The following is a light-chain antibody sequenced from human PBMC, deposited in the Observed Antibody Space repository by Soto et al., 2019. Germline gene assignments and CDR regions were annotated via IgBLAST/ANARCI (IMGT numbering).Light chain of an antibody. CDR1: QSVSSN. CDR2: GAS. Sequence: EIVMTQSPATLSVSPGERATLSCRASQSVSSNLAWYQQKPGQAPRLLIYGASTRATGIPARFRGSGSGTEFTLTISSLQSEDFAVYYCQQYNNWPPYTFGQGTQLAIK. J-gene: IGKJ2*01. V-gene: IGKV3-15*01. CDR3: QQYNNWPPYT.